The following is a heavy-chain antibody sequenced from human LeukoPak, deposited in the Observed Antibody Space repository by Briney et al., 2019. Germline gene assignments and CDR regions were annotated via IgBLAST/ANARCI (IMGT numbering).Heavy chain of an antibody. CDR3: ARARAVAAPQDY. J-gene: IGHJ4*02. Sequence: GGSLRLSCAASGFTFSDYYMNWIRQAPGKGLEWVSYISSSGSTIYYADSVKGRFTISRDNAKNSLYLQMNSLRAEDTAVYYCARARAVAAPQDYWGQGTLVTVSS. D-gene: IGHD6-19*01. CDR1: GFTFSDYY. V-gene: IGHV3-11*01. CDR2: ISSSGSTI.